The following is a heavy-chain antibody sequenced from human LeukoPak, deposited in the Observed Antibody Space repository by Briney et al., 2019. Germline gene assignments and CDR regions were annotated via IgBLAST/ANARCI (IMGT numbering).Heavy chain of an antibody. CDR3: AKDSAALVAYYYGMDL. Sequence: PGRSLRLSCAASGFTFSSYGMHWVRQAPGKGLEWVAVISYDGSNKYYAESVKGRFTISRDNSKNTLYLQMNSLRAEDMAVYHCAKDSAALVAYYYGMDLWGQGTTVTVSS. CDR2: ISYDGSNK. CDR1: GFTFSSYG. V-gene: IGHV3-30*18. D-gene: IGHD2-15*01. J-gene: IGHJ6*02.